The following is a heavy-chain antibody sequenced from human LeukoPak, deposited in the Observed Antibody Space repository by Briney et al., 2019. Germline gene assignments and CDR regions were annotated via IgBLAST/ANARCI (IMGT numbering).Heavy chain of an antibody. Sequence: PSETLSLTCTVSGGSISSYYWSWIRQPPGKGLEWIGYIYYSGSTDYKPSLKSRVTISVDTSKNQFSLKLSSVTAADTAVYYCARQGGYDSSGYYSRGYLYYGMDVWGQGTTVTVSS. CDR1: GGSISSYY. CDR2: IYYSGST. J-gene: IGHJ6*02. CDR3: ARQGGYDSSGYYSRGYLYYGMDV. V-gene: IGHV4-59*08. D-gene: IGHD3-22*01.